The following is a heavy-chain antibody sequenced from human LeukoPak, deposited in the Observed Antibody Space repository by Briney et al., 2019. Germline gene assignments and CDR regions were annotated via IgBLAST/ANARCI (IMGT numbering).Heavy chain of an antibody. Sequence: GASVKVSCKTSGGTFSSYAISWVRQAPGQGLEWMGGIIPIFGTANYAQKFQGRVTITADESTSTAYMELSSLRSEDTAVYYCARDVCSGGSCYSYYWGQGTLVTVSS. CDR1: GGTFSSYA. V-gene: IGHV1-69*13. D-gene: IGHD2-15*01. J-gene: IGHJ4*02. CDR3: ARDVCSGGSCYSYY. CDR2: IIPIFGTA.